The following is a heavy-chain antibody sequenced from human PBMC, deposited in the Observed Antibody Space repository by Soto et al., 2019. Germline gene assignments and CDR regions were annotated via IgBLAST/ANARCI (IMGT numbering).Heavy chain of an antibody. CDR1: GGSISSSSYY. D-gene: IGHD3-10*01. CDR3: AKGGSGSYSNAFDI. CDR2: IYYSGST. Sequence: QLQLQESGPGLVKPSETLSLTCTVSGGSISSSSYYWGWIRQPPGKGLEWIGSIYYSGSTYYNPSLKSRVTISVDTSKNQCSLKLSSVPAADTAVYYCAKGGSGSYSNAFDIWGQGTMVTVSS. J-gene: IGHJ3*02. V-gene: IGHV4-39*01.